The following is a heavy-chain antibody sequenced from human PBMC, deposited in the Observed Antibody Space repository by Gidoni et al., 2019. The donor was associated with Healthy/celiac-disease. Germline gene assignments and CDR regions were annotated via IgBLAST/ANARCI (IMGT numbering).Heavy chain of an antibody. CDR2: ISGSGGST. Sequence: EVQLLESGGGLVQPGGSLSLSCAASGFTFSSYAMGWVRQAPGKGLEWVSAISGSGGSTYYADSVKGRFTISRDNSKNTLYLQMNSLRAEDTAVYYCAKTTSYYDSSGNYFDYWDQGTLVTVSS. CDR1: GFTFSSYA. V-gene: IGHV3-23*01. D-gene: IGHD3-22*01. J-gene: IGHJ4*02. CDR3: AKTTSYYDSSGNYFDY.